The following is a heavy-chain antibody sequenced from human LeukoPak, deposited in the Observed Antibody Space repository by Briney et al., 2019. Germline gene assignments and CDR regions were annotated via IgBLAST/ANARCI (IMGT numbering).Heavy chain of an antibody. CDR1: GFTFSSYS. D-gene: IGHD6-13*01. CDR2: ISSSSSTI. V-gene: IGHV3-48*04. CDR3: ARASYSSSWYVPSFDY. Sequence: AGGSLRLSCAASGFTFSSYSMNWVRQAPGKGLEWVSYISSSSSTIYYADSVKGRFTISRDNAKNSLYLQMNSLRAEDTAVYYCARASYSSSWYVPSFDYWGQGTLVTVSS. J-gene: IGHJ4*02.